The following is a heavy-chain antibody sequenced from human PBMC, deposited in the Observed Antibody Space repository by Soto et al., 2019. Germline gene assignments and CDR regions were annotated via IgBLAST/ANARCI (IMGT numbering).Heavy chain of an antibody. J-gene: IGHJ3*02. CDR1: GYTITGYY. V-gene: IGHV1-2*04. CDR2: INPNSGGT. CDR3: ARVNDYGDYGHAFDI. Sequence: GAPVKGSCKASGYTITGYYMGWLRQAPGQGLEWMGWINPNSGGTNYAQKFQGWVTMTRDTSISTAYMELSRLRSDDTAVYYCARVNDYGDYGHAFDIWGQGTMVTVSS. D-gene: IGHD4-17*01.